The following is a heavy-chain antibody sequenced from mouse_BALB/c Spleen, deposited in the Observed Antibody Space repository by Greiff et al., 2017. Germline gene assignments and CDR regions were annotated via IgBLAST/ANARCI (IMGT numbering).Heavy chain of an antibody. V-gene: IGHV5-12-2*01. Sequence: DVKLVESGGGLVQPGGSLKLSCAASGFTFSSYTMSWVRQTPEKRLEWVAYISNGGGSTYYPDTVKGRFTISRDNAKNTLYLQMSSLKSEDTAMYYCARHGTGAFAYWGQGTLVTVSA. CDR1: GFTFSSYT. D-gene: IGHD4-1*01. CDR2: ISNGGGST. CDR3: ARHGTGAFAY. J-gene: IGHJ3*01.